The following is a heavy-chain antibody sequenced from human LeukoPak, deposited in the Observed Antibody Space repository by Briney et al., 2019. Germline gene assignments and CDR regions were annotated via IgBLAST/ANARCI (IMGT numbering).Heavy chain of an antibody. V-gene: IGHV3-30-3*01. CDR3: AREDSAMGSFDY. Sequence: GGSLRLSCAASGFTFSSYAMHWVRQAPGKGLEWVALISYDGSTKYYADSVKGRFTIPRDNSKNTLYLQMNSLRAEDTAVYYCAREDSAMGSFDYWGQGTLVTVSS. CDR2: ISYDGSTK. D-gene: IGHD5-18*01. CDR1: GFTFSSYA. J-gene: IGHJ4*02.